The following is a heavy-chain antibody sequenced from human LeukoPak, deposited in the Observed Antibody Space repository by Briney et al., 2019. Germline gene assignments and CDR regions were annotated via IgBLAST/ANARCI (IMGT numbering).Heavy chain of an antibody. CDR3: ARDSGRGTSSSRLFDY. Sequence: SETLSLTCTVSGGSVSSGSYYWSWIRQPPGKGLEWIGYIYYSGSTNYNTSLKSRVTISVDTSKNLFSLKLSSVTAADTAVYYCARDSGRGTSSSRLFDYWGQGTLVTVSS. CDR1: GGSVSSGSYY. CDR2: IYYSGST. V-gene: IGHV4-61*01. J-gene: IGHJ4*02. D-gene: IGHD2-2*01.